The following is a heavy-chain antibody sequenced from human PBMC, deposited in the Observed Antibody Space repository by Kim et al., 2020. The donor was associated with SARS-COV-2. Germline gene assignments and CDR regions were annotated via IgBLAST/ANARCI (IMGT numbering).Heavy chain of an antibody. D-gene: IGHD2-15*01. Sequence: ASVKVSCKASGYTFPNYGIFWVRQAPGQGLEWMGWINAYNGNTNYAQNLQGRVTMTTDPSTNTAYMELRDLTSADTAVYYCARGSGGYSYYFDYWGQGAL. CDR3: ARGSGGYSYYFDY. CDR2: INAYNGNT. CDR1: GYTFPNYG. V-gene: IGHV1-18*01. J-gene: IGHJ4*02.